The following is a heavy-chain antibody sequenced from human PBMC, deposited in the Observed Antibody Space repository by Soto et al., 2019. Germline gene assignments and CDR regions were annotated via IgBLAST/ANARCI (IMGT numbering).Heavy chain of an antibody. J-gene: IGHJ5*02. CDR3: ARDRISPNWFDP. CDR1: GFTFSSYW. D-gene: IGHD2-15*01. CDR2: IKQDGSEK. V-gene: IGHV3-7*03. Sequence: VGSLRLSCAASGFTFSSYWMSWVRQAPVKVLEWVANIKQDGSEKYYVDSVKGRFTISRDNAKNSLYLQMNSLRAEDKAVYYCARDRISPNWFDPWGQGTLVTVSS.